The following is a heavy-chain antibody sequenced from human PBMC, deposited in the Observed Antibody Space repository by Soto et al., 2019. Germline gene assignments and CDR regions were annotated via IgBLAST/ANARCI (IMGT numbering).Heavy chain of an antibody. CDR3: ARDRTAAGPSNWFDP. CDR2: IYPSGST. CDR1: GGSISYYY. J-gene: IGHJ5*02. Sequence: SETLSLTCTVSGGSISYYYWSWIRQSAGKGLEWIGRIYPSGSTNYNPSLKGRVTMSVDTSNNQFSLNLGSVTAADTAVYYCARDRTAAGPSNWFDPWGQGTLVTVSS. D-gene: IGHD6-13*01. V-gene: IGHV4-4*07.